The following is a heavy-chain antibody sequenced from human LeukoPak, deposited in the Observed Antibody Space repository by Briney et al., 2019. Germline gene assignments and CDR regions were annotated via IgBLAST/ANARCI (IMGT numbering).Heavy chain of an antibody. V-gene: IGHV1-69*05. J-gene: IGHJ5*02. D-gene: IGHD2-8*01. CDR1: GGSFTFTSHA. CDR3: ARVGPEFVQVKTWSWFDP. CDR2: IIPIFGTA. Sequence: SVKVSCKASGGSFTFTSHAISWVRQAPGQGLEWMGGIIPIFGTANYAQKFQGRVTITTDESTSTAYMELSSLRSEDTAVYYCARVGPEFVQVKTWSWFDPWGQGTLVTVSS.